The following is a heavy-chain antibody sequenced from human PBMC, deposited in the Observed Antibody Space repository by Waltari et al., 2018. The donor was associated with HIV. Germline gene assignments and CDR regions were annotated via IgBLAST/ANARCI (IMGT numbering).Heavy chain of an antibody. V-gene: IGHV4-39*01. Sequence: QLQLQESGPGLVKPSETLSLTCTVSGGSISSSNYYWGWIRQPPGKGLAWIRNIFYSGGPHCNPSLKIRVTISVNTSKNQFSLKRRSVTAADTAVYYCARRAVNVLWLGGYFDYWGQGTLVTVSS. J-gene: IGHJ4*02. D-gene: IGHD3-10*01. CDR2: IFYSGGP. CDR1: GGSISSSNYY. CDR3: ARRAVNVLWLGGYFDY.